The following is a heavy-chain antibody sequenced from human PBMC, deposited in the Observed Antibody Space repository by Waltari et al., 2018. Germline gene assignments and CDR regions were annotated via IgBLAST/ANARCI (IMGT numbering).Heavy chain of an antibody. CDR3: AREYYTHFDY. D-gene: IGHD3-10*01. J-gene: IGHJ4*02. V-gene: IGHV3-48*01. CDR2: ISSSSSTV. Sequence: EVHLVQSGGGLVQPGGSLRLLCAASGLHFGSYSMDWFRQAPGKGLEWVSYISSSSSTVYYADSVKGRFTISRDNAKNSLYLQMNSLRAEDTAVYYCAREYYTHFDYWGQGTLVTVSS. CDR1: GLHFGSYS.